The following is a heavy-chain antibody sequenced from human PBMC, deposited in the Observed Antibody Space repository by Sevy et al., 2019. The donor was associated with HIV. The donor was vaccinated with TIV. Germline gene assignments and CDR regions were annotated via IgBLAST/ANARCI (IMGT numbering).Heavy chain of an antibody. D-gene: IGHD5-18*01. Sequence: GGSLRLSCAASGFTFGGYWMTWVRQAPGKGLEWVANIKQDGSEKYYVDSVKGRFTISRDNAKKSLYLQMSSLRGEDTAVYFGARDRGAWIQLWYFDYWGQGTLVTVSS. CDR3: ARDRGAWIQLWYFDY. CDR1: GFTFGGYW. CDR2: IKQDGSEK. V-gene: IGHV3-7*01. J-gene: IGHJ4*02.